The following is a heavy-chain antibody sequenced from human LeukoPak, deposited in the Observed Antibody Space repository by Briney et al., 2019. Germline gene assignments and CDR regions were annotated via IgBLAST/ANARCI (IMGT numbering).Heavy chain of an antibody. CDR2: IYYSGST. D-gene: IGHD6-19*01. CDR1: GGSISSYY. Sequence: SETLSLTCTVSGGSISSYYWSWIWKPPGKGLEWVGYIYYSGSTNYNPSLKSRVTISVDTSKNQFSLKLSSVTAADTAVYYCATNAESSGWYNWFDPWGQGTLVTVSS. J-gene: IGHJ5*02. V-gene: IGHV4-59*08. CDR3: ATNAESSGWYNWFDP.